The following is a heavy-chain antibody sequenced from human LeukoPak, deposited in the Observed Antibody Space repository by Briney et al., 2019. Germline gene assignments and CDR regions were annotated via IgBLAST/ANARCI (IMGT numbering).Heavy chain of an antibody. V-gene: IGHV3-74*01. D-gene: IGHD1-1*01. J-gene: IGHJ4*02. CDR3: AREGTGTNFDY. CDR1: GFTFSSYW. CDR2: INSDGSST. Sequence: GALRLSCAASGFTFSSYWMHWVRQAPGKGLVWVSRINSDGSSTSYADSVKGRFTISRDNAKNTLYLQMNSLRAKDTAVYYCAREGTGTNFDYWGQGTLVTVSS.